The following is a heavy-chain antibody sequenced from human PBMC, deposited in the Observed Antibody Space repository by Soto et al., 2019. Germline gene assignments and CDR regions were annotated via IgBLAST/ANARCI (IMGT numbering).Heavy chain of an antibody. CDR2: IYYSWST. CDR3: ARASYYYYYGMYV. J-gene: IGHJ6*02. CDR1: GDSISSADYY. Sequence: SETLSLTCPVSGDSISSADYYWSWIRQPPGKGLEWIGYIYYSWSTNYTPSLKSRVTISVDTSKNQFSLKLSSVTAADTAVHYSARASYYYYYGMYVWAQGTTVTVSS. V-gene: IGHV4-61*08.